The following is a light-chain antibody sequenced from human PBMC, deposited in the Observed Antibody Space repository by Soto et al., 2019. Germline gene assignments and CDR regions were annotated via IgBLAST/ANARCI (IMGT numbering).Light chain of an antibody. Sequence: QSALTQPRSVSGSPGQSVTISCSGASSDVGRYNYVSWYQQHPGKAPKLMIYDVSQRPSGVPDRFSGSKSGNMASLTISGLQAEDEADYYCCSYAGSYTLIFGGGTKLTVL. CDR2: DVS. CDR3: CSYAGSYTLI. V-gene: IGLV2-11*01. J-gene: IGLJ2*01. CDR1: SSDVGRYNY.